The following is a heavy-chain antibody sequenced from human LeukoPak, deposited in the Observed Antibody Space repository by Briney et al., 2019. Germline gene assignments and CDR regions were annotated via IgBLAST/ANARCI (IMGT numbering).Heavy chain of an antibody. J-gene: IGHJ4*02. D-gene: IGHD1-26*01. CDR1: GFTFSSYA. V-gene: IGHV3-48*04. CDR3: ADYYN. CDR2: ISSSSSTI. Sequence: PGGSLRLSCAASGFTFSSYAMSWVRQAPGKGLEWVSYISSSSSTIYYADSVKGRFTISRDNAKNSLYLQMNSLRAEDTTVYYCADYYNWGQGTLVTVSS.